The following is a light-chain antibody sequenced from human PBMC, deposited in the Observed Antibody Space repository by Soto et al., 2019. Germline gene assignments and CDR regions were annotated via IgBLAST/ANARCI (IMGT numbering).Light chain of an antibody. V-gene: IGKV3-20*01. Sequence: IVLTQSPRTLSVPPGERATLSCGASQSVNSIYLAWYQQKPGQAPSLLIYGASNRATGIPDRFSGSGSGTDFTLTISRLEPEDFAVYYCHHYGSSPPLTFGQGTRLEIK. CDR3: HHYGSSPPLT. CDR2: GAS. J-gene: IGKJ5*01. CDR1: QSVNSIY.